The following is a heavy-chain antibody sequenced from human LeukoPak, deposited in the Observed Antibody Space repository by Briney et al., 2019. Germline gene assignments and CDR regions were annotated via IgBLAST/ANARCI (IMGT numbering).Heavy chain of an antibody. J-gene: IGHJ5*02. Sequence: SQTLSLTCTVSGGSISSGGYYWSWIRQPPGKGLEWIGYIYYSGSTNYNPSLKSRVTISVDTSKNQFSLKLSSVTAADTAVYYCARTLGYYDSSGYYPWGQGTLVTVSS. D-gene: IGHD3-22*01. CDR3: ARTLGYYDSSGYYP. V-gene: IGHV4-61*08. CDR2: IYYSGST. CDR1: GGSISSGGYY.